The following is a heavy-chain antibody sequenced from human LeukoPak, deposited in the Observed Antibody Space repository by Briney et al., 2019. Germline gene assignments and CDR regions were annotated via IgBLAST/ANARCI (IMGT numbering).Heavy chain of an antibody. J-gene: IGHJ4*02. Sequence: PGGSLRLSCAASGFTFSTCGMHWVRQAPGKGLEWVAVISYDGSNKYYADSVKGRFTISRDNSKNTLYLQMNSLRAEDTAVYYCASNRLSGYDPSPFDYWGQGTLVTVSS. CDR2: ISYDGSNK. V-gene: IGHV3-30*03. CDR3: ASNRLSGYDPSPFDY. D-gene: IGHD3-16*01. CDR1: GFTFSTCG.